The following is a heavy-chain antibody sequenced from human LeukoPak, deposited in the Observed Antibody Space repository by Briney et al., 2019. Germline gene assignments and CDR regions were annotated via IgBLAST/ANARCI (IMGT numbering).Heavy chain of an antibody. CDR3: AKDVQEVDYFDY. CDR1: GFTFSSYA. J-gene: IGHJ4*02. V-gene: IGHV3-23*01. Sequence: GGSLRLSCAASGFTFSSYAMGWVRQAPGKGLEWVSAISGSGGSTYYADSVKGRFTISRDNSKNTLYLQMNSLRAEDTAVYYCAKDVQEVDYFDYWGQGTLVTVSS. D-gene: IGHD2-15*01. CDR2: ISGSGGST.